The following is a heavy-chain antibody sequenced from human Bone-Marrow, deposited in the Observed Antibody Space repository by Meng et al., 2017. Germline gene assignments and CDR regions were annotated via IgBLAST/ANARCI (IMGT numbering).Heavy chain of an antibody. CDR2: INHSGST. CDR3: ARVGVVVITPNWFDP. D-gene: IGHD3-22*01. V-gene: IGHV4-34*01. CDR1: GGSFSGYY. Sequence: QVPLQQWGAVPLKPSATLSLTCAVYGGSFSGYYWSWIRQPPGKGLEWIGEINHSGSTNYNPSLKSRVTISVDTSKNQFSLKLSSVTAADTAVYYCARVGVVVITPNWFDPWGQGTLVTVSS. J-gene: IGHJ5*02.